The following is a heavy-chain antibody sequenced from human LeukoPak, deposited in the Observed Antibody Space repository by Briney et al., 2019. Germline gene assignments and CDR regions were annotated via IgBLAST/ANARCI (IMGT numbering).Heavy chain of an antibody. CDR2: IYSGGST. Sequence: GGSLRLSCAASGFTVSSNYMSWVRQAPGKGLEWVSVIYSGGSTYYADSVKGRFTISRDNSKNTLYLHMNSLRAEDTAVYYCARDRGPSSYYGMDVWGQGTTVTVSS. CDR1: GFTVSSNY. J-gene: IGHJ6*02. CDR3: ARDRGPSSYYGMDV. V-gene: IGHV3-66*01. D-gene: IGHD3-10*01.